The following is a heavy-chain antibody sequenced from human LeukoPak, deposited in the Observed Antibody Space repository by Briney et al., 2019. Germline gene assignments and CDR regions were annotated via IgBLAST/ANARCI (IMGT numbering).Heavy chain of an antibody. J-gene: IGHJ4*02. CDR2: ISYDGSNK. V-gene: IGHV3-30-3*01. CDR1: GFTFSSYA. CDR3: ARGDYYDSSGDSDY. D-gene: IGHD3-22*01. Sequence: PGRSLRLSCAASGFTFSSYAMHWVRQAPGKGLEWVAVISYDGSNKYYADSVKGRFTISRDNSKNTLYLQMNSLRAEDTAVYYCARGDYYDSSGDSDYWGQGTLVTVSS.